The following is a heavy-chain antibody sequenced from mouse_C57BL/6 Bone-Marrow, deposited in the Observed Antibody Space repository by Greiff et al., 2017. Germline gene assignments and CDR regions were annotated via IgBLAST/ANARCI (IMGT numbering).Heavy chain of an antibody. CDR1: GYTFTSYG. CDR2: IDPSDSYT. V-gene: IGHV1-50*01. J-gene: IGHJ3*01. Sequence: QVKLQQPGAELVKPGASVKLSCKASGYTFTSYGMQWVKQRPGQGLEWIGEIDPSDSYTNYNQKFKGKATLTVAKSSSTAYMQLSSLTSEDSAVYYCARPDYDVAWFAYWGQGTLVTVSA. D-gene: IGHD2-4*01. CDR3: ARPDYDVAWFAY.